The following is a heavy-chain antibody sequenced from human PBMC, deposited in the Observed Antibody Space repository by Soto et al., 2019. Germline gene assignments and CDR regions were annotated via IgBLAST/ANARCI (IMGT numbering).Heavy chain of an antibody. CDR1: GYTFITYG. Sequence: QVQLVQSGAEVKKPGASVKVSCKASGYTFITYGVSWVRQAPGQGLDWLGWISTYNGNTRYAERLQGRVTMTTDTTTNTAYREMRNLRYDDTAVYYCARGPTDYYDNSANYFLDYWGQGTLVTVSS. J-gene: IGHJ4*02. CDR3: ARGPTDYYDNSANYFLDY. D-gene: IGHD3-22*01. CDR2: ISTYNGNT. V-gene: IGHV1-18*01.